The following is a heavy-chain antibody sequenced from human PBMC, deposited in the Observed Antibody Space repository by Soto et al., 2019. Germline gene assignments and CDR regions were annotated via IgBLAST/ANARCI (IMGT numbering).Heavy chain of an antibody. CDR2: IHYSGSL. CDR3: ANRFAARPSSQTRFFDY. V-gene: IGHV4-39*01. D-gene: IGHD6-6*01. Sequence: QLQLQESGPGLVKPSETLSLNCDVSGGSINRSAYYWGWIRQPPGQGLEWIGSIHYSGSLYYNPSLKSRLIISVDTSKNQFSLSMRSVTAADTANYYSANRFAARPSSQTRFFDYWGQGTLVTVSS. CDR1: GGSINRSAYY. J-gene: IGHJ4*02.